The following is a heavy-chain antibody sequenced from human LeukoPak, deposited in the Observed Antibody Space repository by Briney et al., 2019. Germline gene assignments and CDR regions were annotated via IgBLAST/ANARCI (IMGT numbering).Heavy chain of an antibody. Sequence: GGSLRLTCAASGFSVSSTYMSWVRQAPGKGLEWVSLIYTSGSTFYADSVMGRFTISRDNSKNTLFLQMNSLRAEDTAVYYCTRGSNSGSFRPDFWGQGTLVTVSS. CDR2: IYTSGST. CDR1: GFSVSSTY. CDR3: TRGSNSGSFRPDF. J-gene: IGHJ4*02. V-gene: IGHV3-53*01. D-gene: IGHD1-26*01.